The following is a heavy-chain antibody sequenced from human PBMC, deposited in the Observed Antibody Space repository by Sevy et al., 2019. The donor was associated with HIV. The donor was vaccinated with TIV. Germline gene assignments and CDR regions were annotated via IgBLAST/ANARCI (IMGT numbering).Heavy chain of an antibody. D-gene: IGHD3-22*01. CDR2: IYIGDST. J-gene: IGHJ4*02. V-gene: IGHV3-53*01. Sequence: GGSLRLSCAASGFSVSDNYMSWVRQTPGKRLEWVSVIYIGDSTFYADSVKGRFTISRDNSKNTWFLQMNSLGDEDTAVYYCASGLLRYFFDYWGQGTLVTVSS. CDR1: GFSVSDNY. CDR3: ASGLLRYFFDY.